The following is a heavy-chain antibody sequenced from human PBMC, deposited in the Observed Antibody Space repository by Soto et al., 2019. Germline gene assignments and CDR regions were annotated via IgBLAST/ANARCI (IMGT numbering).Heavy chain of an antibody. V-gene: IGHV3-73*01. J-gene: IGHJ3*02. CDR1: GFTFSGSA. D-gene: IGHD3-9*01. Sequence: SCAASGFTFSGSAMHWVRQASGKGLEWVGRIRSKANSYATAYAASVKGRFTISRDDSKNTAYLQMNSLKTEDTAVYYCTTDILTGYFDDAFDIWGQGTMVTVSS. CDR2: IRSKANSYAT. CDR3: TTDILTGYFDDAFDI.